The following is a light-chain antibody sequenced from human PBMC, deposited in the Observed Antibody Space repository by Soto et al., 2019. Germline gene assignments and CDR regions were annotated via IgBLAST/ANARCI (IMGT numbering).Light chain of an antibody. Sequence: EIVLTQSPVTLSLSPGESATLSCRASPSISDYLAWYQQKPGQGPRLLIYDASNRATGIPARFSGSGSGTDFTLTSSSLEPEDFAVYYCQQRYHWPPLTFGGGTRVELK. CDR3: QQRYHWPPLT. CDR1: PSISDY. CDR2: DAS. J-gene: IGKJ4*01. V-gene: IGKV3-11*01.